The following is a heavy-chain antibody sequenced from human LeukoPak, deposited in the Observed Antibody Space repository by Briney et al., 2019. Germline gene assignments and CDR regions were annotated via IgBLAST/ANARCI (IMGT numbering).Heavy chain of an antibody. CDR2: IKQDGSEK. CDR1: GFTFSNYW. J-gene: IGHJ4*02. CDR3: ASTNSLDY. Sequence: GGSLRLSCAASGFTFSNYWMNWVRQAPGKGLEWVANIKQDGSEKNFVDSVKGRFTISRDNAKNSLYLQMSSLRAEDTAVYYCASTNSLDYWGQGALVTVSS. D-gene: IGHD3-3*01. V-gene: IGHV3-7*01.